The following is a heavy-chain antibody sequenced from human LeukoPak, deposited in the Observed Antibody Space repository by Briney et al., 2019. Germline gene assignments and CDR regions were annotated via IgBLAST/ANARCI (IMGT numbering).Heavy chain of an antibody. CDR1: GFTFSSYA. J-gene: IGHJ4*02. CDR3: ARGTTAGLFY. CDR2: ISGSGGST. V-gene: IGHV3-23*01. D-gene: IGHD6-13*01. Sequence: GGSLRLSCAASGFTFSSYAMSWVRQAPGKGLEWVSAISGSGGSTYYADSVKGRFTISRHNSRNTLYLQLNSLRTEDTAVYYCARGTTAGLFYWGQGTLASVSS.